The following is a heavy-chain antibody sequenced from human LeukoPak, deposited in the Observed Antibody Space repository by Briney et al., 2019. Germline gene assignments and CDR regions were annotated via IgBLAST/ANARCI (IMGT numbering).Heavy chain of an antibody. Sequence: GGSLRLSCVASGFSFSSYGMHWLRQAPGKGLEWVALISYDGNKKYYADSVKGRFTISRDNSKNTLYLQMNSLRAEDTAVYYCAKSLQSSGDYSGGQGTLVTVSS. J-gene: IGHJ5*01. D-gene: IGHD4-17*01. CDR1: GFSFSSYG. CDR3: AKSLQSSGDYS. CDR2: ISYDGNKK. V-gene: IGHV3-30*18.